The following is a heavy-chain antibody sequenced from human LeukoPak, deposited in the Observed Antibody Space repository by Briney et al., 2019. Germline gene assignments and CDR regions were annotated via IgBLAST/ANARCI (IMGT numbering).Heavy chain of an antibody. J-gene: IGHJ1*01. Sequence: ASVKVSCKASGGTFSSYAITWVRQAPGQGLEWMGGIIPMFGTTNFAQKFQGRVTITADESTSTAYMELSSLRSEDTAVYYCARGVARKHYYDSSGYLEYFQHWGQGTLVTDSS. V-gene: IGHV1-69*13. D-gene: IGHD3-22*01. CDR2: IIPMFGTT. CDR1: GGTFSSYA. CDR3: ARGVARKHYYDSSGYLEYFQH.